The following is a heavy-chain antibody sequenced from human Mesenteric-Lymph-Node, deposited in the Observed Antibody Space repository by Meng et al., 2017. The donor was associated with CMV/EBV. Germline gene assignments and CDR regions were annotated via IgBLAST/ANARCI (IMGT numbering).Heavy chain of an antibody. CDR3: ARDFAERGDCSSSSCYIGY. CDR1: GFTFSSYA. J-gene: IGHJ4*02. CDR2: IAYDGSNK. V-gene: IGHV3-30-3*01. D-gene: IGHD2-2*02. Sequence: GGSLRPSFAASGFTFSSYAMHWVSKAPGKGLEWVAVIAYDGSNKYYADSVKGRFTISRDNSKNTMYLQMNSLRAEDTAVYYCARDFAERGDCSSSSCYIGYWGQGTLVTVSS.